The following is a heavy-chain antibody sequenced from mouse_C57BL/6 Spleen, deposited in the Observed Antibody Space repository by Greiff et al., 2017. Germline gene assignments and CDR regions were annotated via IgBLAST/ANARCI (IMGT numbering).Heavy chain of an antibody. CDR2: ISSGSSTL. J-gene: IGHJ3*01. D-gene: IGHD1-1*01. Sequence: EVMLVESGGGLVKPGGSLKLSCAASGFTFSDYGMHWVRQAPEKGLEWVAYISSGSSTLYYADTVKGRFTISRDNAKNTLFLQMTSLMSEDTAMYYCARPYYYGSSYGFAYWGQGILVTVSA. CDR3: ARPYYYGSSYGFAY. V-gene: IGHV5-17*01. CDR1: GFTFSDYG.